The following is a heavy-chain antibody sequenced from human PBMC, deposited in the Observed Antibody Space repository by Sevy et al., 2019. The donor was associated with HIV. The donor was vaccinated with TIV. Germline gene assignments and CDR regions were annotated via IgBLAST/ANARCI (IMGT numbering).Heavy chain of an antibody. CDR2: ISGSGTRT. Sequence: GGSLRLSCAVSGFSFDSYGMTWVRQAPGKGLEWVSGISGSGTRTYYADSVKGRFSISRDNSKNRLYLRMNSLRSEDTGIYYWAKGGAGHYDPDEIGYYFYYYNMDVWGKGTTVTVSS. CDR1: GFSFDSYG. CDR3: AKGGAGHYDPDEIGYYFYYYNMDV. J-gene: IGHJ6*03. D-gene: IGHD3-22*01. V-gene: IGHV3-23*01.